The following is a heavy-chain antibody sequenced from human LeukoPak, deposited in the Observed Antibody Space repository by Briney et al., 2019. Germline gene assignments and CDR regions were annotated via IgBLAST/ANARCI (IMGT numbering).Heavy chain of an antibody. D-gene: IGHD3-16*01. V-gene: IGHV3-23*01. CDR1: GFTFSSYA. J-gene: IGHJ6*02. Sequence: PGGSLRLSCAPSGFTFSSYAMYWVRQDPGKGLEWVSAISGSGGSTYYADSVKGRFTISRDNSKNTLYLQMNSLRVEDTAVYYCAKGQAVHGGGYYYSYGMDVWGQGTTVTVSS. CDR2: ISGSGGST. CDR3: AKGQAVHGGGYYYSYGMDV.